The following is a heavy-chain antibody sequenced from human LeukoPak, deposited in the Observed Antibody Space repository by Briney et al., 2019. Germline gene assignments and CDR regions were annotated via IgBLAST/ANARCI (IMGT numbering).Heavy chain of an antibody. J-gene: IGHJ5*02. Sequence: ASVKVSCKVSGYTLTELSMHWVRQAPGKGLEWMGGFDPEDGETICAQKFQGRVTMTEDTSTDTAYMELSSLRSEDTAVYYCARGDRYYDYVWGSYRHNWFDPWGQGTLVTVSS. D-gene: IGHD3-16*02. CDR2: FDPEDGET. CDR3: ARGDRYYDYVWGSYRHNWFDP. CDR1: GYTLTELS. V-gene: IGHV1-24*01.